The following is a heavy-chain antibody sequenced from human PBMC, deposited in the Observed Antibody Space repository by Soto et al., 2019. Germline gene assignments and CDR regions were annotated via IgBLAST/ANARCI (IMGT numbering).Heavy chain of an antibody. Sequence: PGGSLRLSCAASGFTFSSYAMSWVRQAPGKGLEWVSTISVTGGSTYYPDSVKGRFTISRDNSKNTVYLQMNSLRAEDAALYYCAKEMTSGYYLFDYWGQGTLVTVSS. D-gene: IGHD3-22*01. V-gene: IGHV3-23*01. J-gene: IGHJ4*02. CDR1: GFTFSSYA. CDR3: AKEMTSGYYLFDY. CDR2: ISVTGGST.